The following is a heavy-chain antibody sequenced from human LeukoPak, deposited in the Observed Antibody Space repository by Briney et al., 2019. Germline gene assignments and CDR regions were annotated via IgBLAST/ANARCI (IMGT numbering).Heavy chain of an antibody. CDR2: ISAYNSNK. Sequence: ASVKVSCKASGYTFTSYGISWVRQAPGQGLEWVAWISAYNSNKNSAEKFQGRVTMTIDTSTSTAYMELRSLRSDDTAVYYCAGIRITMVRGKYWFDPWGQGTLVTVSS. V-gene: IGHV1-18*04. CDR1: GYTFTSYG. J-gene: IGHJ5*02. CDR3: AGIRITMVRGKYWFDP. D-gene: IGHD3-10*01.